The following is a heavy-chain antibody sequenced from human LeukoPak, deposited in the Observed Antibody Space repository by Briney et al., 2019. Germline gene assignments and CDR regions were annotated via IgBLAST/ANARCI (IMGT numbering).Heavy chain of an antibody. J-gene: IGHJ4*02. D-gene: IGHD5-24*01. V-gene: IGHV3-30*03. CDR1: GFTFSSYG. CDR2: ISYDGSNK. CDR3: ARDLSSQLPSLEVATSDFDY. Sequence: PGGSLRLSCAASGFTFSSYGMHWVRQAPGKGLEWVAVISYDGSNKYYADSVKGRFTISRDNSKNTLYLQMNSLRAEDTAVYYCARDLSSQLPSLEVATSDFDYWGQGTLVTVSS.